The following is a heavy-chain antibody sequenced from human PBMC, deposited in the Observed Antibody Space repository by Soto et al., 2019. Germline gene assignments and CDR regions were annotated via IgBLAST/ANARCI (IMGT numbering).Heavy chain of an antibody. CDR1: GLTVSISY. CDR3: AKTKFCPSTTCFDF. J-gene: IGHJ4*02. D-gene: IGHD1-1*01. V-gene: IGHV3-66*01. CDR2: IYRGGDT. Sequence: EVQLVESGGDLVQPGGSLRLSCAASGLTVSISYMSWVRQVPGKGLEWVSIIYRGGDTYYADSVKGRFIISRDNSKNTLHLEMNSLRGEETGLYYCAKTKFCPSTTCFDFWGQGTLVTVSS.